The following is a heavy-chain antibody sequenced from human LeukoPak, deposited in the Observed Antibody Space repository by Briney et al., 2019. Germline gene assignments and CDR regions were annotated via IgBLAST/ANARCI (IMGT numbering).Heavy chain of an antibody. D-gene: IGHD2-21*01. CDR1: GYTFTGYY. Sequence: GASVKVSCKASGYTFTGYYMHWVRQAPGQGLEWMGWINPNSGGTNYAQKFQGRVTMTRDTSISTAYMELSRLRSDDTAVYYCARDFIFLGRPGAFDIWGQGTMVTVSS. CDR2: INPNSGGT. J-gene: IGHJ3*02. V-gene: IGHV1-2*02. CDR3: ARDFIFLGRPGAFDI.